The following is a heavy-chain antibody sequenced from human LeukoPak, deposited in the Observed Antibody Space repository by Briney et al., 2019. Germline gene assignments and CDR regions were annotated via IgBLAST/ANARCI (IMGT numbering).Heavy chain of an antibody. CDR2: IYYSGST. V-gene: IGHV4-39*01. Sequence: SETLSLTCTISGGSISSSSHYWGWIRQPPGKGLEWIGSIYYSGSTYYNPSLKGRVTISVDTSKNQFSLKLSSVTAADTAVYYCATAYCGGDCYPNYWGQGTPVTVSS. CDR1: GGSISSSSHY. J-gene: IGHJ4*02. D-gene: IGHD2-21*02. CDR3: ATAYCGGDCYPNY.